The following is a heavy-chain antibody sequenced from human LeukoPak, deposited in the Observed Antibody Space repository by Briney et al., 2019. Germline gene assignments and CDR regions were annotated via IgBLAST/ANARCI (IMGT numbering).Heavy chain of an antibody. CDR1: GYTFTGYY. CDR2: INPNSGGT. CDR3: ARVKANYGSGSYAFDI. Sequence: GASVKVSCKASGYTFTGYYMHWVRQAPGQGLEWMGWINPNSGGTNYAQKFQGWVTMTRDTSISTAYMELSRLRSDDTAVYYCARVKANYGSGSYAFDIWGQGTMVTVSS. J-gene: IGHJ3*02. V-gene: IGHV1-2*04. D-gene: IGHD3-10*01.